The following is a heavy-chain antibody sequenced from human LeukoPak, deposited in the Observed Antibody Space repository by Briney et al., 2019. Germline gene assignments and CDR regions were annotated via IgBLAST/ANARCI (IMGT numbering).Heavy chain of an antibody. J-gene: IGHJ5*02. Sequence: SETLSLTCTVSGGSISGSSYYWAWIRQPPGKGLEWIGSGFYSGSAYYNPSLKSRVTISVDTSKNQFSLKLTSVTAADTAVYYCARGSGSYPHWFAPWGQGTLVTVSS. V-gene: IGHV4-39*07. CDR1: GGSISGSSYY. CDR3: ARGSGSYPHWFAP. D-gene: IGHD1-26*01. CDR2: GFYSGSA.